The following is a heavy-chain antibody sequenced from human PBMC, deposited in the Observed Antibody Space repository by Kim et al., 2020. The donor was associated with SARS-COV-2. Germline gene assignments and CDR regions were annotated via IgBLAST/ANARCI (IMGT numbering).Heavy chain of an antibody. V-gene: IGHV3-66*01. CDR3: ARDLPHRGTTGETEY. D-gene: IGHD1-1*01. J-gene: IGHJ4*02. CDR2: LYNAGST. Sequence: GGSLRLSCAASEFSVSTNSMTWVRQAPGRGLEWVAVLYNAGSTYYAGSVKGRFTISGDNSKNTLFLQMNSLRAEDTAVYYCARDLPHRGTTGETEYWGQGALVTVSS. CDR1: EFSVSTNS.